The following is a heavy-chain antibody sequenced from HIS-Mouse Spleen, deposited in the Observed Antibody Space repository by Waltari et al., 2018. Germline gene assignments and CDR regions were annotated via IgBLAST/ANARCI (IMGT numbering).Heavy chain of an antibody. V-gene: IGHV4-39*07. CDR3: AREIPYSSSWYDWYFDL. CDR2: FDYSGGT. CDR1: GGSISSSSYY. Sequence: QLQLQESGPGLVKPSETLSLTCTVSGGSISSSSYYWGWIRQPPGKGLEWIGSFDYSGGTYANPSPKSRATISVDTSKNQFSLKLSSVTAADTAVYYCAREIPYSSSWYDWYFDLWGRGTLVTVSS. J-gene: IGHJ2*01. D-gene: IGHD6-13*01.